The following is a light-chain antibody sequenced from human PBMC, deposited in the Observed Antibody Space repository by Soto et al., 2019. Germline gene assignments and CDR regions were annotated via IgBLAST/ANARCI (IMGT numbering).Light chain of an antibody. V-gene: IGKV3-20*01. J-gene: IGKJ1*01. CDR1: QSVSSSY. Sequence: EIVLTQSPGTLSLSPGERATLFCRASQSVSSSYLAWYQQKPGQAPRLLIYGASDRATGIPDRFSGSGSGTDFTLTISRLEPEDFAVYSCQQYGSSTWTFGQGTKVDIK. CDR2: GAS. CDR3: QQYGSSTWT.